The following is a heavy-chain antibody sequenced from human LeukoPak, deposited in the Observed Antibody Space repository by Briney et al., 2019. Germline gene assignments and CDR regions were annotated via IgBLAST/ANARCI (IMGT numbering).Heavy chain of an antibody. Sequence: SETLSLTCAVYGGSFSGYYWSWIGQPPGKGLEWIGEINHSGSTNYNPSLKSRVTISVDTSKNQFSLKLSSVTAADTAVYYCARHVGLLWFGSQDYFDYWGQGTLVTVSS. V-gene: IGHV4-34*01. CDR3: ARHVGLLWFGSQDYFDY. CDR1: GGSFSGYY. D-gene: IGHD3-10*01. J-gene: IGHJ4*02. CDR2: INHSGST.